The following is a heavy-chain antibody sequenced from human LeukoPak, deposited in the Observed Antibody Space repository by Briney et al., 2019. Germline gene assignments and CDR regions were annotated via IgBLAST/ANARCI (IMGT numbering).Heavy chain of an antibody. Sequence: SETLSLTCAVYGGSFSGYYWSWIRQPPGKGLEWIGEINHSGSTNYNPSLKGRVTISVDTSKNQFSLKLSSVTAADTAVYYCARLGYYYYYMDVWGKGTTVTVSS. V-gene: IGHV4-34*01. CDR1: GGSFSGYY. CDR2: INHSGST. J-gene: IGHJ6*03. CDR3: ARLGYYYYYMDV.